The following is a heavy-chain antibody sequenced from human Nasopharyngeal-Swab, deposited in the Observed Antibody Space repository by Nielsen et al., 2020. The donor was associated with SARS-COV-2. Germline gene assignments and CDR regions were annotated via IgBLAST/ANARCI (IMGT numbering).Heavy chain of an antibody. CDR3: AKKDKLQHLDAFDI. CDR1: GGSISSGSYY. CDR2: ILTNGST. Sequence: SDTLSLTCTVSGGSISSGSYYWSWIRQPAGKGLEWIGRILTNGSTNYNPSLKSRITISVDTSKNQFPLRLSSVTAADTAVYYCAKKDKLQHLDAFDIWGQGTVVTVSS. D-gene: IGHD6-13*01. J-gene: IGHJ3*02. V-gene: IGHV4-61*02.